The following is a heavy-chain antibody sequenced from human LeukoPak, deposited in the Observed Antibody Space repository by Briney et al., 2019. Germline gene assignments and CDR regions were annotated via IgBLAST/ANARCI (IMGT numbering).Heavy chain of an antibody. CDR2: ITPNADRA. V-gene: IGHV3-23*01. J-gene: IGHJ1*01. CDR3: AIMHGYYDGSGYWVQ. CDR1: GFTFGSYG. Sequence: AGGSQRLSCAASGFTFGSYGMSWVRQAPGRGLEWVSFITPNADRASYADSVEGRFTISRDNPRNTLYMQMNSLRDEDTAVYYCAIMHGYYDGSGYWVQWGQGTLVTVSS. D-gene: IGHD3-22*01.